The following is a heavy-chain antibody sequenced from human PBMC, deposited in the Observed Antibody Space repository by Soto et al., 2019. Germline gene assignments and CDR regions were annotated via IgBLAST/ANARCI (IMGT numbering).Heavy chain of an antibody. CDR3: AKEPAVAAVNFDY. CDR1: GFTFSSYG. CDR2: VSSDGNTK. D-gene: IGHD6-19*01. J-gene: IGHJ4*02. V-gene: IGHV3-30*18. Sequence: QVQLVESGGGVVQPGRSLRLSCSASGFTFSSYGMHWVRQAPGKGLEWVAVVSSDGNTKYYADSLKGRFTISRDNSKNPLYLQMNSLRTDDTAVYYCAKEPAVAAVNFDYWGQGTLVTVSS.